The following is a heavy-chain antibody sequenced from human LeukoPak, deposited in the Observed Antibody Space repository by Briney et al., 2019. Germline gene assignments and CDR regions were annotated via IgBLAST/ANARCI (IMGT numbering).Heavy chain of an antibody. Sequence: ASVTVSFTASGYTFTSYAMHWVRQAPGQRLEWMGWINAGNHNTKYSQKFQGRVTITRDTSASTAYMELSSLRSEDTAVYYCASTGYSGGWYGVFDYGGQGTLVTVST. V-gene: IGHV1-3*01. CDR3: ASTGYSGGWYGVFDY. D-gene: IGHD6-13*01. J-gene: IGHJ4*02. CDR2: INAGNHNT. CDR1: GYTFTSYA.